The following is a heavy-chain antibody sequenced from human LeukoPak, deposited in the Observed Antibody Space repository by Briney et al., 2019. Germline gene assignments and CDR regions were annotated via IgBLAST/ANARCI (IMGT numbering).Heavy chain of an antibody. Sequence: SETLSLTCTVSGGSISSYYWSWIRQPPGKGLEWIGYIYYSGSTNYNPSLKGRVTISVDTSKNQFSLKLSSVTAADTAVYYCARTYYGILTGYYHSWFDPWGQGTLVTVSS. CDR2: IYYSGST. CDR1: GGSISSYY. V-gene: IGHV4-59*01. J-gene: IGHJ5*02. D-gene: IGHD3-9*01. CDR3: ARTYYGILTGYYHSWFDP.